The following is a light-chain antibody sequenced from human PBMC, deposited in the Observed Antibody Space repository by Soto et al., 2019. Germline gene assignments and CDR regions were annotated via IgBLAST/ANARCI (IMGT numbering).Light chain of an antibody. V-gene: IGKV3-15*01. J-gene: IGKJ4*01. Sequence: EIVMTQSPATLSVSPGERGTLSCRASQSVSSNLAWYQQKPGQAPRLLIYGASTRATGIPARFSGSRSGTEFTLTISSLQSEEFAVYYCQQYNKWPLTFGGGTKVEIK. CDR3: QQYNKWPLT. CDR2: GAS. CDR1: QSVSSN.